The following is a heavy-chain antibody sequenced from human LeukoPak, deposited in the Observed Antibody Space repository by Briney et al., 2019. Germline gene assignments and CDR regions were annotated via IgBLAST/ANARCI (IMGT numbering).Heavy chain of an antibody. CDR1: GFTFKSYA. CDR2: ISYDGSNK. J-gene: IGHJ4*02. V-gene: IGHV3-30*04. D-gene: IGHD6-19*01. CDR3: AIIAVAGTDY. Sequence: PGGSLRLSCSASGFTFKSYAMHWVRQAPGKGLEWVAVISYDGSNKYYADSVKGRFTISRDDSKNTLYLQMNSLRAEDTAVYYCAIIAVAGTDYWGQGTLVTVSS.